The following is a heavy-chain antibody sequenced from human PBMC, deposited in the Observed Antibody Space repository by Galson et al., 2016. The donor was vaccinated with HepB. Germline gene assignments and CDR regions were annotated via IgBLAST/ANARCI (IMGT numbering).Heavy chain of an antibody. V-gene: IGHV3-7*03. CDR3: ATPDEGSGRIFDY. D-gene: IGHD2-15*01. CDR1: RFIFTNYG. Sequence: SLRLSCAASRFIFTNYGMHWVRQAPGKGLEWVANIKQDGSEKYYVDSVKGRFTISRDNAKNSLYLQMNSLRAEDTAVYYCATPDEGSGRIFDYWGQGTLVTVSS. CDR2: IKQDGSEK. J-gene: IGHJ4*02.